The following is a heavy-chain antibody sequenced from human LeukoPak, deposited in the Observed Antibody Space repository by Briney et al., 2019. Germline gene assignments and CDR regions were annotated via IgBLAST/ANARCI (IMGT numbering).Heavy chain of an antibody. D-gene: IGHD4-11*01. J-gene: IGHJ4*02. CDR2: INSDGSST. V-gene: IGHV3-74*01. CDR1: GFTFSSYW. CDR3: ARSSYSNGEANDY. Sequence: PGGSLRLSCAASGFTFSSYWMHWVRQAPGKGLVWVSRINSDGSSTSYADSVKGRFTTSRDNAKNTLYLQMNSLRAEDTAVYYCARSSYSNGEANDYWGQGTLVTVSS.